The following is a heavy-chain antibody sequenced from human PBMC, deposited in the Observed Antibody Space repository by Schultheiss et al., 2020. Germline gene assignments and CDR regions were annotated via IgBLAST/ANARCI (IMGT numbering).Heavy chain of an antibody. D-gene: IGHD6-13*01. J-gene: IGHJ6*02. V-gene: IGHV3-23*01. Sequence: GGSLRLSCAASGFTFSSYAMSWVRQAPAKGLEWVSASSGSGSSTYYADSVKGRFTISRDNAKNSLYLQMNSLRAEDTAVYYCARDGGSIAAATYYYYGMDVWGQGTTVTVSS. CDR1: GFTFSSYA. CDR2: SSGSGSST. CDR3: ARDGGSIAAATYYYYGMDV.